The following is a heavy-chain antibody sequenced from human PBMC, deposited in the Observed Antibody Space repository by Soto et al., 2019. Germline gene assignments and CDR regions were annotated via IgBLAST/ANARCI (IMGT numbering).Heavy chain of an antibody. CDR3: AKGYYSGYDVAYFDY. V-gene: IGHV3-23*01. Sequence: EVQLLESGGGLVQPGGSLRLSCAASGFSFDDYAMTWVRQAAGKGLEWVSATSGSGDNTYYADSVKGRFTISRDNSKNTLYLQLNSLRADDTVVYYCAKGYYSGYDVAYFDYWGQGTLVTVSS. J-gene: IGHJ4*02. CDR1: GFSFDDYA. D-gene: IGHD5-12*01. CDR2: TSGSGDNT.